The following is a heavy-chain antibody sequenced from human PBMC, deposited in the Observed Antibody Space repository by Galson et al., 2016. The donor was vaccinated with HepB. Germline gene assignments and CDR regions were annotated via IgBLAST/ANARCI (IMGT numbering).Heavy chain of an antibody. J-gene: IGHJ4*02. V-gene: IGHV3-23*01. CDR2: VSGSGGNT. CDR1: GFTFSSYG. D-gene: IGHD3-9*01. Sequence: SLRLSCAASGFTFSSYGMSWVRQAPGKGLEWVSSVSGSGGNTYYTDSVKGRFTISRDNSKNTLYLHMNGLRAEDTATYYCAKGWTILQYTDWGQYAEAVWGQGTLVSVST. CDR3: AKGWTILQYTDWGQYAEAV.